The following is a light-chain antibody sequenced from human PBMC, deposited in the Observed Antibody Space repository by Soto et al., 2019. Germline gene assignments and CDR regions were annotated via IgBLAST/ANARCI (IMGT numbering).Light chain of an antibody. CDR3: QQINSYPIT. CDR2: AAS. Sequence: DIQLTQSPSFLSASVGDRVTITCRASQGINSYLAWYQQKPGKVPKLLIYAASTLQSGVPSRFSGSGSGTEFSLTSSSLKPEDFATSYCQQINSYPITFGQGTRLEI. V-gene: IGKV1-9*01. CDR1: QGINSY. J-gene: IGKJ5*01.